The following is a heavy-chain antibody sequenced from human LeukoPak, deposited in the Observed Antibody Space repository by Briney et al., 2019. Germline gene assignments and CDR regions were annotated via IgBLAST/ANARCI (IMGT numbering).Heavy chain of an antibody. D-gene: IGHD2-15*01. J-gene: IGHJ3*01. V-gene: IGHV6-1*01. CDR2: TYYRSKWNN. Sequence: SQTLSLTCAISGDSVSTNSVAWNWIRQSPSRGLEWLGRTYYRSKWNNDYAVSVKSRITINPDTSKNQFSLQLNSVAPDDTALYYCARGRYSGFDLWGQGTMVTVSS. CDR3: ARGRYSGFDL. CDR1: GDSVSTNSVA.